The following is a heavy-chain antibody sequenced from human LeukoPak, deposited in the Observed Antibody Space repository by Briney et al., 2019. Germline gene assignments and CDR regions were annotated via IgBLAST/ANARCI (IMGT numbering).Heavy chain of an antibody. CDR3: ARDFLLQSEGLFDY. V-gene: IGHV4-59*12. Sequence: SETLSLTCTVSGGSISSYLWSWIRQPPGKGLEWIGYIYYSGSTNYNPSLKSRVTMSVDTSKNQFSLRLNSVTAADTAVYYCARDFLLQSEGLFDYWGQGTLVTVSS. CDR2: IYYSGST. D-gene: IGHD4-11*01. CDR1: GGSISSYL. J-gene: IGHJ4*02.